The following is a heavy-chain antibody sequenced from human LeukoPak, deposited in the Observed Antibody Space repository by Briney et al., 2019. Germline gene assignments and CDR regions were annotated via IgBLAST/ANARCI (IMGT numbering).Heavy chain of an antibody. D-gene: IGHD2-2*01. CDR3: ARWYCSSTSCLTFDY. V-gene: IGHV1-18*04. Sequence: ASVKVSCKASGYTFTSYGISWVRQAPGQGLEWMGWISAYNGNTNYAQKLQGRVTMTTDTSTSTAYMELRSLRSDDTAVYYCARWYCSSTSCLTFDYWGQGTLVTVPS. CDR1: GYTFTSYG. CDR2: ISAYNGNT. J-gene: IGHJ4*02.